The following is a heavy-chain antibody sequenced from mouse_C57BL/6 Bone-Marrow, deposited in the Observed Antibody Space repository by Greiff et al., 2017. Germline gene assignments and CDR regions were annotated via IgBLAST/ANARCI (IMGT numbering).Heavy chain of an antibody. V-gene: IGHV3-6*01. CDR1: GYSITSGYY. Sequence: EVKLVESGPGLVKPSQSLSLTCSVTGYSITSGYYWNWIRQFPGNKLEWMGYISYDGSNNYNPSLQNRISITRDTSKNQFFLKLNSVTTEDTATYYCARDQDDYDGAYWGQGTLVTVSA. CDR3: ARDQDDYDGAY. D-gene: IGHD2-4*01. CDR2: ISYDGSN. J-gene: IGHJ3*01.